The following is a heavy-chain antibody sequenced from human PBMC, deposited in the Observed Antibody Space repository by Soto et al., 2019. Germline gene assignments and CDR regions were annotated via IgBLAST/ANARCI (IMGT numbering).Heavy chain of an antibody. CDR3: ARVVPAATPYYYYGMDV. Sequence: SETLSLTCTVYGGSISSYYWSWIRQPPGKGLEWIGDIYYSGSTNYNPSLKSRVTISVDTSKNQFSLKLSSVTAADTAVYYCARVVPAATPYYYYGMDVWGQGTTVTVSS. J-gene: IGHJ6*02. CDR2: IYYSGST. V-gene: IGHV4-59*01. CDR1: GGSISSYY. D-gene: IGHD2-2*01.